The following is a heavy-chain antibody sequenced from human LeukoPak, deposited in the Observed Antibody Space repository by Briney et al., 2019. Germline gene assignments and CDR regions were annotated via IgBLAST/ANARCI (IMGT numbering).Heavy chain of an antibody. CDR1: GYSFIDYY. Sequence: ASVKVSCKASGYSFIDYYIHWVRQAPGQGLEWMGWINPNSGGTKYAQKFQGRVTMTRDTSNTSAYLELSRLRSDDTAVYYCARDIDPNYGDSYLDYWGQGTLVTVSS. J-gene: IGHJ4*02. CDR2: INPNSGGT. V-gene: IGHV1-2*02. CDR3: ARDIDPNYGDSYLDY. D-gene: IGHD4-17*01.